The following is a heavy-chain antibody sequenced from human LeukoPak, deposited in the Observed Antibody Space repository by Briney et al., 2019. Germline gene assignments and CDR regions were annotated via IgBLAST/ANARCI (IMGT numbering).Heavy chain of an antibody. CDR3: ARRGYSYGPDYYYYYGMDV. J-gene: IGHJ6*02. V-gene: IGHV3-11*01. CDR1: GFTFSDYY. D-gene: IGHD5-18*01. CDR2: ISSSGSTI. Sequence: NPGGSLRLSCAASGFTFSDYYMSWIRQAPGKGLEWVSYISSSGSTIYYADSVKGRFTISRDNAKNSLYLQMNSLRAEDTAVYYCARRGYSYGPDYYYYYGMDVWGQGTTVTVSS.